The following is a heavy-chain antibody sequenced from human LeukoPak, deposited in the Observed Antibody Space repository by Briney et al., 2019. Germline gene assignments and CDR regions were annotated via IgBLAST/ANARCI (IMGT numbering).Heavy chain of an antibody. Sequence: GGSLRLSCAASGFTVSSNYMSWVRQAPGKGLEWVSVIYSGGSTYYADSVKGRFTISRDNSKNTLYLQMNSLRAEDTAVYYCARGLDYDILTGRYYYYYGMDVWGQGTTVTVSS. CDR1: GFTVSSNY. J-gene: IGHJ6*02. CDR3: ARGLDYDILTGRYYYYYGMDV. CDR2: IYSGGST. V-gene: IGHV3-66*01. D-gene: IGHD3-9*01.